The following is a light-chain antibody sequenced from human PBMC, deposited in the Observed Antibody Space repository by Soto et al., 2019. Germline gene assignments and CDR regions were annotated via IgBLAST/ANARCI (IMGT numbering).Light chain of an antibody. J-gene: IGKJ4*01. CDR3: QKYDSDPLT. Sequence: DIQMTQSPSSLSASVGDRVTITCRASQGSSNYLAWYQQKPGKAPQLLIYGATTLQSGVPPRFSGSGSGTDFTLTIASLQPEDVATYYCQKYDSDPLTFGGGTKVEIK. CDR1: QGSSNY. V-gene: IGKV1-27*01. CDR2: GAT.